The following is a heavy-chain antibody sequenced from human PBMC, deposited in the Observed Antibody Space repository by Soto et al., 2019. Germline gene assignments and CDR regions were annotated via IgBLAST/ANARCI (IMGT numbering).Heavy chain of an antibody. CDR3: ARGTYGDIDY. Sequence: QVQLVQSGTEVKKPGASVKVSCKASGYTFTTYNIHWVRQGPGHGLEWMGIINPHTGRTSYSQNFQGRVPITRDTSTSTVYMAVSSLRSADTAMYYCARGTYGDIDYWGQGTLVSVSS. V-gene: IGHV1-46*01. CDR1: GYTFTTYN. CDR2: INPHTGRT. J-gene: IGHJ4*02. D-gene: IGHD4-17*01.